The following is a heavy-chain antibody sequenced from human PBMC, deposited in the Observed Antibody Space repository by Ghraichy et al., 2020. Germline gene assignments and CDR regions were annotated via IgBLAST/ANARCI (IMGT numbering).Heavy chain of an antibody. CDR3: ARDSGTTGTTDFDD. J-gene: IGHJ4*02. D-gene: IGHD1-1*01. V-gene: IGHV3-48*01. Sequence: GGSLRLSCSASGFTFSSYSMNWVRQAPGKGLEWVSYISSSSSTIYYADSVKGRFTISRDNAKNSLYLQMNSLSAEDTAVYYCARDSGTTGTTDFDDWGQGTLVTVSS. CDR2: ISSSSSTI. CDR1: GFTFSSYS.